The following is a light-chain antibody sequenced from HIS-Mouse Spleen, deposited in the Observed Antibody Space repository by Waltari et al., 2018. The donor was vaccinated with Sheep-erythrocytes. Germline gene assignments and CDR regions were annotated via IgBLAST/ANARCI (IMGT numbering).Light chain of an antibody. CDR2: QDS. J-gene: IGLJ2*01. Sequence: SYELTQPPSVSVSPGQTASITCSGDKVGDKYYCWYQRKPGQSPVLVIYQDSKRPSGIPERFSGSNSGNTATLTISGTQAMDEADYYCQAWDSSTVVFGGGTKLTVL. V-gene: IGLV3-1*01. CDR3: QAWDSSTVV. CDR1: KVGDKY.